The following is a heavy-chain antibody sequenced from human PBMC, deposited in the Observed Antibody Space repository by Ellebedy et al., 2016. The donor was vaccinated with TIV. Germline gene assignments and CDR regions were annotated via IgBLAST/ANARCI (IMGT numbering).Heavy chain of an antibody. CDR2: INHGGST. J-gene: IGHJ5*02. V-gene: IGHV4-34*01. D-gene: IGHD6-13*01. CDR3: ARDHHNTGYSSSWYWFDP. Sequence: MPSETLSLICDVHGESLTNDYWSWIRQSPGKGLEWIGEINHGGSTNYNPSLKSRLTLSIDTFKNQFSLKLSSVTAADTGTYYCARDHHNTGYSSSWYWFDPWGQGALVTVSS. CDR1: GESLTNDY.